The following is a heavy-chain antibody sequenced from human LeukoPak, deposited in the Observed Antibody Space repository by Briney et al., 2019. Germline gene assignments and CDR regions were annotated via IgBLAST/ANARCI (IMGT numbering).Heavy chain of an antibody. V-gene: IGHV1-69*13. CDR1: GGTFSSYA. CDR2: IIPIFGTA. CDR3: ARSTLSIPQFAPFDY. J-gene: IGHJ4*02. Sequence: ASVKVSCKASGGTFSSYAISWVRRAPGQGLEWMGGIIPIFGTANYAQKFQGRVTITADESTSTAYMELSSLRSEDTAVYYCARSTLSIPQFAPFDYWGQGTLVTVSS. D-gene: IGHD2-21*01.